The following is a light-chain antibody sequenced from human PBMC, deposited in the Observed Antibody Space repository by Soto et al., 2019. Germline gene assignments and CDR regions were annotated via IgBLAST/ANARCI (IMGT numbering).Light chain of an antibody. CDR3: RSYTSSSTHV. V-gene: IGLV2-18*02. CDR2: EVS. J-gene: IGLJ1*01. CDR1: SSDVGSYNR. Sequence: QSALTQPPSVSGSPGQSVTISCTGTSSDVGSYNRVSWYQQPPGTAPKLMISEVSNRPSGVPDRFSGSKSGNTASLTISGLQAEDEADYYCRSYTSSSTHVFGTGTKLTVL.